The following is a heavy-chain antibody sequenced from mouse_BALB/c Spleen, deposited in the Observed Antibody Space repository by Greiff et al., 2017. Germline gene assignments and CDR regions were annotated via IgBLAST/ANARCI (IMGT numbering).Heavy chain of an antibody. V-gene: IGHV14-3*02. D-gene: IGHD1-1*01. CDR3: ARGWKYYGSSPWFAY. CDR2: IDPANGNT. Sequence: VQLQQSGAELVKPGASVKLSCTASGFNIKDTYMHWVKQRPEQGLEWIGRIDPANGNTKYDPKFQGKATITADTSSNTAYLQLSSLTSEDTAVYYCARGWKYYGSSPWFAYWGQGTLVTVSA. CDR1: GFNIKDTY. J-gene: IGHJ3*01.